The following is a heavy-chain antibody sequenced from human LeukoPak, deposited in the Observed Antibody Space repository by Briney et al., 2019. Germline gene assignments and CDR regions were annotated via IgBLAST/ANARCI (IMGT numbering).Heavy chain of an antibody. D-gene: IGHD6-13*01. CDR2: IYYSGST. CDR3: ARALQPGVYAFDI. J-gene: IGHJ3*02. V-gene: IGHV4-59*01. CDR1: GGSFSGYY. Sequence: SETLSLTCAVYGGSFSGYYWSWIRQPPGEGLEWIGYIYYSGSTNYNPSLRSRVTISVDTSKNQFSLKLSSVTAADTAVYYCARALQPGVYAFDIWGQGTMVTVSS.